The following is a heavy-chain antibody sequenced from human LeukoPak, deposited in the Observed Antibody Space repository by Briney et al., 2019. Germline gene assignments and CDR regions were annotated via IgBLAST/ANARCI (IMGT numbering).Heavy chain of an antibody. CDR1: GYSISSGYY. D-gene: IGHD6-13*01. CDR3: ASGYSSSWYNWFDP. Sequence: PSETLSLTCTVSGYSISSGYYWGWIRPPPGKGLEWIGSIYHSGSTYYNPSLKSRVTISVDTSKNQFSLKLSSVTAADTAVYYCASGYSSSWYNWFDPWGQGTLVTVSS. J-gene: IGHJ5*02. CDR2: IYHSGST. V-gene: IGHV4-38-2*02.